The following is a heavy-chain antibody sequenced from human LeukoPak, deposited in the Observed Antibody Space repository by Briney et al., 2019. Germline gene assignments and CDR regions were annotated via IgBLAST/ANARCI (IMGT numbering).Heavy chain of an antibody. V-gene: IGHV1-46*01. CDR2: INPSGGST. D-gene: IGHD3-22*01. Sequence: ASVKVSCKASGYTFTSYYMHWVRQAPGQGLEWMGIINPSGGSTSYAQKFQGRVTMTRDTSTSTVYMELSSLRSEDTAVYYCARGGHYYDSSGSYYGLWGQGTLVTVSS. J-gene: IGHJ4*02. CDR3: ARGGHYYDSSGSYYGL. CDR1: GYTFTSYY.